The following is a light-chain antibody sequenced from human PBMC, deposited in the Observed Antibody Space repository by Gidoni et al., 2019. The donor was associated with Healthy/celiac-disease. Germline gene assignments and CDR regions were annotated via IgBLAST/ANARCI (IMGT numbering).Light chain of an antibody. V-gene: IGLV1-44*01. J-gene: IGLJ3*02. Sequence: QSVLTQPPSASWTPGQRVPISCSGSSSNIGSNTVNWYQQLPGTAPTLLIYSNNQRPSGVPDRFSGSKSGTSASLAISGLQSEDEADYYCAAWDDSLNGPVFGGGTKLTVL. CDR1: SSNIGSNT. CDR3: AAWDDSLNGPV. CDR2: SNN.